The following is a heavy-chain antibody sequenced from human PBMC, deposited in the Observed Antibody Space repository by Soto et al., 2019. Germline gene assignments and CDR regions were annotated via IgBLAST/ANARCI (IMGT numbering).Heavy chain of an antibody. CDR3: ARLHGYCISSSCHGHYAMDV. CDR1: GGSISSYY. CDR2: IYYSGSA. Sequence: PSETLSLTCTVSGGSISSYYWSWIRQPPGKGLEWIGYIYYSGSAKYNPSLKSRVTISVDTSKNQFSLKVTSVTAADTAVYYCARLHGYCISSSCHGHYAMDVWGQGTTVTVSS. V-gene: IGHV4-59*08. J-gene: IGHJ6*02. D-gene: IGHD2-2*01.